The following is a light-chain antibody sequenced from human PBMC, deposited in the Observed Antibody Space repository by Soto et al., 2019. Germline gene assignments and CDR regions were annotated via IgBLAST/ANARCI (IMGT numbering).Light chain of an antibody. V-gene: IGKV1-9*01. Sequence: DIQLTQSPSFLSASVGDRVTITCRANQDIANYLAWYHQKPGRAPKLLISDADTLETGVPSRFSGSGSGTEFTPTISTLQPEDCAAYYCQQLSAYPLTFGGGTKVE. J-gene: IGKJ4*01. CDR2: DAD. CDR3: QQLSAYPLT. CDR1: QDIANY.